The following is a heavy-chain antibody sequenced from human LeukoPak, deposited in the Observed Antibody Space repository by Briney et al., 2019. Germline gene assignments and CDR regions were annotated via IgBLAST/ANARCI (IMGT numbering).Heavy chain of an antibody. CDR2: IYYSGST. D-gene: IGHD6-19*01. V-gene: IGHV4-39*01. CDR1: GGSISSSSYY. Sequence: PSETLSLTCTVSGGSISSSSYYWGWIRQPPGKGLEWIGSIYYSGSTYYNPSLKSRVTISVDTSKNQFSLKLSSVTAADTAVYYCARHSSGWYEDFDYWGQGTLVTVSS. J-gene: IGHJ4*02. CDR3: ARHSSGWYEDFDY.